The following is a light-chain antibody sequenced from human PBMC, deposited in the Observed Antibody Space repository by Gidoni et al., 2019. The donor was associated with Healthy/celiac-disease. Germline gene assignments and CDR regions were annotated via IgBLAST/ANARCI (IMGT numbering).Light chain of an antibody. CDR1: QSVLYSSNHKNY. V-gene: IGKV4-1*01. J-gene: IGKJ1*01. CDR3: QQYYSTPWT. Sequence: DIVMTQSPDSLAVSLGERATINCKSSQSVLYSSNHKNYLAWYQQKPGQPPKLLIYWASTRESGVPDRFSGSGSGTDFTLTISSLQAEDVAVYYCQQYYSTPWTFGKGPRWKSN. CDR2: WAS.